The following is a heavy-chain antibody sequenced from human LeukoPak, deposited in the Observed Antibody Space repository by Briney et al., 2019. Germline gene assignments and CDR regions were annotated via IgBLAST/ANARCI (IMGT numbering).Heavy chain of an antibody. J-gene: IGHJ4*02. CDR2: ISSSSSYI. CDR1: GFTFSSYS. Sequence: GGSLRLSCAASGFTFSSYSMNWIRQAPGKGLEWVSSISSSSSYIYYADSVKGRFTISRDNAKNSLYLQMNSLRAEDTAVYYCARDGDSSGGAGFDYWGQGTLVTVSS. V-gene: IGHV3-21*01. D-gene: IGHD6-25*01. CDR3: ARDGDSSGGAGFDY.